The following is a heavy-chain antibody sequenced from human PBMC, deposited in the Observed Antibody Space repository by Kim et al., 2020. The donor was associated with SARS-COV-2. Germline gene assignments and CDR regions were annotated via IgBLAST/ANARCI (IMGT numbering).Heavy chain of an antibody. V-gene: IGHV3-23*01. CDR3: AKGHSAYYYYGMDV. Sequence: GGSLRLSCAASGFTFSSYAMSWVRQAPGKGLEWVSAISGSGGSTYYADSVKGRFTISRDNSKNTLYLQMNSLRAEDTAVYYCAKGHSAYYYYGMDVWGQGTTVTVSS. CDR2: ISGSGGST. J-gene: IGHJ6*02. D-gene: IGHD5-18*01. CDR1: GFTFSSYA.